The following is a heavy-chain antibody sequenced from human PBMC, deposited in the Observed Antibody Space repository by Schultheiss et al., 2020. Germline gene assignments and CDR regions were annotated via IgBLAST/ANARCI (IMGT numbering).Heavy chain of an antibody. CDR3: ARDTREYCSSTSCFKGMDV. CDR2: ISYDGSNK. Sequence: GESLQISFAASGFTFSSYAMHWVRQAPGKGLEWVAVISYDGSNKYYADSVKGRFTISRDNSKNTLYLQMNSLRAEDTAVYYCARDTREYCSSTSCFKGMDVWGQGTPVTVSS. V-gene: IGHV3-30-3*01. D-gene: IGHD2-2*01. CDR1: GFTFSSYA. J-gene: IGHJ6*02.